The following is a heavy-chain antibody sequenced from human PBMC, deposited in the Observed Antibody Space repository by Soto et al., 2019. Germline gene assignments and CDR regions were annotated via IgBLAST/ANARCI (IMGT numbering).Heavy chain of an antibody. CDR2: LSSSKTYI. CDR3: LRVSGWAFDI. J-gene: IGHJ3*02. V-gene: IGHV3-48*02. CDR1: GFSFSSYS. Sequence: GGSLRLSCAASGFSFSSYSMNWVRQAPGKGLEWISYLSSSKTYIWYADSVKGRFTISRDNAKNSLSLQMNSLRDEDTAVYYSLRVSGWAFDISGLGTMFTVSS. D-gene: IGHD6-19*01.